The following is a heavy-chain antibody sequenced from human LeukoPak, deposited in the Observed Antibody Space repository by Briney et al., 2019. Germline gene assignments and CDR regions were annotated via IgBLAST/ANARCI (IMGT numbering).Heavy chain of an antibody. CDR1: GFTFSSYA. CDR2: ISFDGSNK. J-gene: IGHJ4*02. D-gene: IGHD5-18*01. CDR3: ARGVYSHGYSLGY. V-gene: IGHV3-30-3*01. Sequence: GGSLRLSCAASGFTFSSYAMHWVRQAPGKGLEWVAVISFDGSNKYYADSVKGRFTISRDNSKNTLYLQMNSLRAEDTAVYYCARGVYSHGYSLGYWGQGTLDTVSS.